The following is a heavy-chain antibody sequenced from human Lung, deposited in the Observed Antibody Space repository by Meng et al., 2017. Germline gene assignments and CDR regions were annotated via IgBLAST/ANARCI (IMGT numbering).Heavy chain of an antibody. CDR1: GYPFTGYS. J-gene: IGHJ4*02. CDR2: INPNSGVT. CDR3: ARFDPRAY. V-gene: IGHV1-2*06. D-gene: IGHD3-9*01. Sequence: QVQLVQAGAEVKKTGASVKVSCKASGYPFTGYSIHWGRQAPGPGLEWMGRINPNSGVTNYAQKFEGRVTMTRDTSISTAYMELSRLRSDDTAVYYCARFDPRAYWGQGTLVTVSS.